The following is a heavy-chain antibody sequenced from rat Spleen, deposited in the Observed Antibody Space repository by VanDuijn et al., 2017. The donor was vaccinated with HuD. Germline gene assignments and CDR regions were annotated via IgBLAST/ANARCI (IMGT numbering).Heavy chain of an antibody. D-gene: IGHD1-6*01. Sequence: QVQLKESGPGLVQPSQTLSLTCTVSGFSLTSYNVHWVRQPTGKGLEWMGIIWTGGSTDYNSALKSRLSISRDTSKSQVFLKMNSLQTEDTGTYFCARHDYYFDYWGQGVMVTVSS. CDR1: GFSLTSYN. V-gene: IGHV2-30*01. J-gene: IGHJ2*01. CDR3: ARHDYYFDY. CDR2: IWTGGST.